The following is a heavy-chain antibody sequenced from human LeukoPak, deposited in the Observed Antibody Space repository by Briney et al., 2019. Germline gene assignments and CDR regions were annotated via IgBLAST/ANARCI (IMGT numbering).Heavy chain of an antibody. D-gene: IGHD3-10*01. J-gene: IGHJ4*02. Sequence: PSETLSLTCTVSGGSISSHYWSWIRQPPGKGLEWIGYIYYSGSTNYNPSLKSRVTISVDTSKNQFSLKLISVTAADTAVYYCAEPVLITRVRGATSQGASNFDYWGQGTLVTVSS. CDR2: IYYSGST. CDR3: AEPVLITRVRGATSQGASNFDY. V-gene: IGHV4-59*11. CDR1: GGSISSHY.